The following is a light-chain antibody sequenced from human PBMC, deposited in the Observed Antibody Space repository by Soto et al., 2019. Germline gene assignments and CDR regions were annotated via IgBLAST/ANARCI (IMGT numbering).Light chain of an antibody. J-gene: IGKJ5*01. Sequence: EIVMTQSPATLSVSPGERATLSCRAGQGVTTNFAWYQQKSGQSPRLLIYDVSIRATGVPARFSGRGSGTEFTLTIRSLQSEDLAVYYCQQYTNWPPNTFGQGTRLEIK. CDR3: QQYTNWPPNT. CDR1: QGVTTN. V-gene: IGKV3-15*01. CDR2: DVS.